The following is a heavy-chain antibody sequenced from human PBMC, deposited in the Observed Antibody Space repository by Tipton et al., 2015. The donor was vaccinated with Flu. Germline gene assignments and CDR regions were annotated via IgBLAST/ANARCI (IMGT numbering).Heavy chain of an antibody. D-gene: IGHD4-11*01. CDR2: INHSGST. CDR3: ARGSYSNYDY. V-gene: IGHV4-34*01. Sequence: TLSLTCSVSGDSIGSRYYWSWIRQPPGKGLEWIGEINHSGSTNYNPSLKSRVIISVDTSKNQFSLRLSSVTAADTAVYYCARGSYSNYDYWGQGTLVTVSS. J-gene: IGHJ4*02. CDR1: GDSIGSRYY.